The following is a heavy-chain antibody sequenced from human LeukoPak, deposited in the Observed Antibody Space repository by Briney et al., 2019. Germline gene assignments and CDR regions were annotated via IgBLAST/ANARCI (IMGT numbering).Heavy chain of an antibody. V-gene: IGHV3-66*01. D-gene: IGHD5-24*01. Sequence: GGSLRLSCAASEFSVGSNYMTWVRQAPGKGLEWVSLIYSGGSTYYADSVKGRFTISRDNSKNTLYLQMNRLRAEDTAVYYCAKSGSNRFDYWGQGTLVTVSS. CDR3: AKSGSNRFDY. J-gene: IGHJ4*02. CDR2: IYSGGST. CDR1: EFSVGSNY.